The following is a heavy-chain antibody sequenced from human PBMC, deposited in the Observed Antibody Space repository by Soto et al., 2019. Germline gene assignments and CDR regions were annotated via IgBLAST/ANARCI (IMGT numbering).Heavy chain of an antibody. V-gene: IGHV3-30*18. J-gene: IGHJ4*02. Sequence: QVQLVESGGGVVQPGRSLRLSCAASGFTFSTFGMHWVRQAPGKGLEWVAVISYDGSNKYYADSVKGRFTISRDNYKNTLYLQMNSLRAEDTAVYYCAKDARTLLLGYWGQGTLVTVSS. CDR1: GFTFSTFG. D-gene: IGHD2-15*01. CDR2: ISYDGSNK. CDR3: AKDARTLLLGY.